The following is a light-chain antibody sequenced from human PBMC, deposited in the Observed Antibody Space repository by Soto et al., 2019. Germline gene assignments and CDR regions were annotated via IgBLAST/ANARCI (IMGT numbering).Light chain of an antibody. CDR1: QSISSW. Sequence: DIQMTQSPSTLSASVGDRVTITCRASQSISSWLAWYQQKPGKAPKLLIYDASSLESGVPSRFSGSGSGTEFTLTISSLQPDDFATYYCQQYNSYSPGWTFGPGPKVDIK. CDR2: DAS. V-gene: IGKV1-5*01. CDR3: QQYNSYSPGWT. J-gene: IGKJ1*01.